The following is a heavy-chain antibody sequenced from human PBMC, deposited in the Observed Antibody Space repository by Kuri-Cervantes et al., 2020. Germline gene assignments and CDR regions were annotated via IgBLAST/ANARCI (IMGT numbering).Heavy chain of an antibody. J-gene: IGHJ4*02. CDR3: AKGDTAMAFLVDY. CDR1: GFTFRNYG. V-gene: IGHV3-30*19. Sequence: GESLKISCAASGFTFRNYGIHWVRQAPGKGLEWVAVISYDGSNKYYADSVKGRFTISRDNSKNTLYLQMNSLRAEDTAVYYCAKGDTAMAFLVDYWGQGTLVTVSS. CDR2: ISYDGSNK. D-gene: IGHD5-18*01.